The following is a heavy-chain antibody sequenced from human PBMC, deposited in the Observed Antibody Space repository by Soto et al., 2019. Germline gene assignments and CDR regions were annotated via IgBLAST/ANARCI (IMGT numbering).Heavy chain of an antibody. V-gene: IGHV3-21*01. Sequence: AGSLRLSCAASGFTFSSYSMNWVRQAPGKGLEWVSSISSSSSYIYYADSVKGRFTISRDNAKNSLYLQMNSLRAEDTAVYYCARDGGAVAGQLGYYYYYGMDVWGQGTTVTVSS. CDR3: ARDGGAVAGQLGYYYYYGMDV. CDR2: ISSSSSYI. D-gene: IGHD6-19*01. J-gene: IGHJ6*02. CDR1: GFTFSSYS.